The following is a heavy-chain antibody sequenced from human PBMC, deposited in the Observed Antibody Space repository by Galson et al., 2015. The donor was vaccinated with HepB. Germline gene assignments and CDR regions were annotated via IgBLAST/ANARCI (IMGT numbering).Heavy chain of an antibody. J-gene: IGHJ4*02. Sequence: SLRLSCAASGFTFSSYAMSWVRQAPGKGLEWVSAISGSGGSTYYADSVKGRFTISRDNSKNTLYLQMNSLRAEDTAVYYCAKLRGPSWFARGDYWGQGTLVTVSS. D-gene: IGHD6-13*01. CDR1: GFTFSSYA. CDR3: AKLRGPSWFARGDY. CDR2: ISGSGGST. V-gene: IGHV3-23*01.